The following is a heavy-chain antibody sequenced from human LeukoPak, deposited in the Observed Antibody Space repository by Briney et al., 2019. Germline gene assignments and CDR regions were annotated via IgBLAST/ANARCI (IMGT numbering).Heavy chain of an antibody. D-gene: IGHD3-22*01. J-gene: IGHJ3*01. V-gene: IGHV4-4*09. CDR2: IYTSGST. CDR3: ARGLGSDYYVGSGSYNNSYSRAV. Sequence: SETLSLTCTVSGGSISSYYWSWIRQPPGKGLEWIGYIYTSGSTNYNPSLKSRVTISVDTSKNQFSLKLSSVTAADTAVYYCARGLGSDYYVGSGSYNNSYSRAVWGKGTRVTVPS. CDR1: GGSISSYY.